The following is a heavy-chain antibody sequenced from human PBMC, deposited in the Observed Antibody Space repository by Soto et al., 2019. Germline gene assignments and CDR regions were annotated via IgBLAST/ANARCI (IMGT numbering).Heavy chain of an antibody. CDR1: GGSFSGYY. Sequence: QVQLQQWGAGLLKPSETLSLTCAVYGGSFSGYYWSWIRQPPGKGLEWIGEINHSGSTNYNPSLKSRVTISVDKSKNQFSLKLSSVTAADTAVYYCARGWGYCSGGSCYKDYYYYMDVWGKGTTVTVSS. CDR3: ARGWGYCSGGSCYKDYYYYMDV. J-gene: IGHJ6*03. V-gene: IGHV4-34*01. CDR2: INHSGST. D-gene: IGHD2-15*01.